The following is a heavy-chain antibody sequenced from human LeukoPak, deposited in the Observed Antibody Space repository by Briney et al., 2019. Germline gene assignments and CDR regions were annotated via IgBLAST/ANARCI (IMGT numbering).Heavy chain of an antibody. J-gene: IGHJ4*02. CDR2: IRSKAYGGTT. Sequence: GRSLRLSCTASGFTFGDYAMSWSRQAPGKGLEWVGFIRSKAYGGTTEYAASVKGRFTISRDDSKSIAYLQMNSLKTEDTAVYYCTGARILRYFDWVDYWGQGTLVTVSS. CDR1: GFTFGDYA. CDR3: TGARILRYFDWVDY. V-gene: IGHV3-49*03. D-gene: IGHD3-9*01.